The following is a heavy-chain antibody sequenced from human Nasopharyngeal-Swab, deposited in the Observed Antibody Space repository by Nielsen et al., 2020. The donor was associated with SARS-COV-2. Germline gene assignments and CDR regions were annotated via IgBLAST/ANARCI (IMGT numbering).Heavy chain of an antibody. CDR1: GFTFSNYR. V-gene: IGHV3-74*01. CDR3: ARGRGSSTSMIGY. CDR2: INGDGSSL. Sequence: GESLKISCAASGFTFSNYRMHWVRQAPGKGLVRVSRINGDGSSLNYADFVKGRFTISTDNAKSTLYLEMNSLRAEDTAVYYCARGRGSSTSMIGYWGQGTLVTSPQ. J-gene: IGHJ4*02. D-gene: IGHD2/OR15-2a*01.